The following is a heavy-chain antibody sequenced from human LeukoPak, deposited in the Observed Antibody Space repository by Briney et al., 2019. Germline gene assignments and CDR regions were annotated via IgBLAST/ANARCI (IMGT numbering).Heavy chain of an antibody. CDR3: ARGQPMVRGVIIGTRYYYYYMDV. J-gene: IGHJ6*03. Sequence: SETLSLTCTVSGGSISSSSYYWGWIRQPPGKGLEWIGSIYYSGSTYYNPSLKSRVTISVDTSKNQFSLKLNSVTAADTAVYYCARGQPMVRGVIIGTRYYYYYMDVWGKGTTVTISS. D-gene: IGHD3-10*01. CDR1: GGSISSSSYY. V-gene: IGHV4-39*07. CDR2: IYYSGST.